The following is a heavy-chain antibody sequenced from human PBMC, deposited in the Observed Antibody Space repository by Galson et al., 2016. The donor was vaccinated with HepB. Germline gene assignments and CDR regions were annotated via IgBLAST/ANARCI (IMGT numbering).Heavy chain of an antibody. CDR1: GYTFINYG. Sequence: SVKVSCKASGYTFINYGISWVRQAPGQGLEWMGWISVDIGNTNYAQKLQHRVTMTTDTSTSTAYMELRSLRSDDTAVYYCARDSGYCNNFDCKGDAFDMWGQGTMVTVSS. J-gene: IGHJ3*02. V-gene: IGHV1-18*04. CDR3: ARDSGYCNNFDCKGDAFDM. CDR2: ISVDIGNT. D-gene: IGHD2-8*01.